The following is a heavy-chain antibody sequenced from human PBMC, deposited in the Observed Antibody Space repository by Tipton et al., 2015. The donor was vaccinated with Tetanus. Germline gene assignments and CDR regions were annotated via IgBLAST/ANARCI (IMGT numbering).Heavy chain of an antibody. Sequence: SLRLSCATSGFTFSSHAMNWVRQAPGKGLEWVANIKQDGSEKNYVDSVKGRFTISRDNSKNTLYLQMNSLRAEDTAVYYCANLYTPGIAGPDYWGQGTLVAVSS. V-gene: IGHV3-7*03. CDR2: IKQDGSEK. CDR3: ANLYTPGIAGPDY. J-gene: IGHJ4*02. D-gene: IGHD1-26*01. CDR1: GFTFSSHA.